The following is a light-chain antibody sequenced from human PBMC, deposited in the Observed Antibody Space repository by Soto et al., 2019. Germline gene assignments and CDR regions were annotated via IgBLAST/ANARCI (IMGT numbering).Light chain of an antibody. V-gene: IGKV1-6*01. Sequence: AIQLTQSPSSLSASVGDRVTITCRASQAIRTALGWYQQKPGKVPKLLIYAASTLQSGVPSRFSGSGSGTDFTLTISSLQPEDFATYYCLLDFRYFWAFGQGTKVDI. CDR3: LLDFRYFWA. J-gene: IGKJ1*01. CDR2: AAS. CDR1: QAIRTA.